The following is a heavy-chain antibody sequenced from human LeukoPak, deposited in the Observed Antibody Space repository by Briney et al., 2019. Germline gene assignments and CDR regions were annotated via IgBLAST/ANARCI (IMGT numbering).Heavy chain of an antibody. CDR1: GFTFTGYY. CDR3: ARDSYGGNWSLGY. V-gene: IGHV1-2*02. CDR2: VNPNSGGT. J-gene: IGHJ4*02. D-gene: IGHD4-23*01. Sequence: GASVKVSCKASGFTFTGYYIHRVRQAPGQGLEWMGWVNPNSGGTNYAQMFQGRVTMTRDTSINTAYMELSGLRSDDTAVYYCARDSYGGNWSLGYWGQGTLVTVSS.